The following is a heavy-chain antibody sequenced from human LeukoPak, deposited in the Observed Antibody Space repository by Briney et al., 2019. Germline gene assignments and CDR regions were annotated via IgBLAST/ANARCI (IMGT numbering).Heavy chain of an antibody. CDR3: ARELRGGTYAFDI. Sequence: PSETLSLTCTVSGGSISSYYWSWIRQPAGKGLEWTGRIYSSGSTNYNPSLKTRVTMSVDTSKNQFSLKLSSVTAADTAVYYCARELRGGTYAFDIWGQGTMVTVSS. J-gene: IGHJ3*02. CDR1: GGSISSYY. CDR2: IYSSGST. D-gene: IGHD1-26*01. V-gene: IGHV4-4*07.